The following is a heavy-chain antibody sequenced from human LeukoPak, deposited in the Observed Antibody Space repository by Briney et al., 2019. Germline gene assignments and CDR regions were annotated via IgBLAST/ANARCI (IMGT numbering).Heavy chain of an antibody. J-gene: IGHJ6*02. D-gene: IGHD3-10*01. CDR2: IYSGGST. CDR1: GFTVSSNY. Sequence: GGSLRLSCAASGFTVSSNYMSWVRQAPGKGLEWVSVIYSGGSTYYADSVKGRFTISRDNSKNTLYLQMNSLRAEDAAVYYCASYGSGSFLYGMDVWGQGTLVTVSS. V-gene: IGHV3-53*01. CDR3: ASYGSGSFLYGMDV.